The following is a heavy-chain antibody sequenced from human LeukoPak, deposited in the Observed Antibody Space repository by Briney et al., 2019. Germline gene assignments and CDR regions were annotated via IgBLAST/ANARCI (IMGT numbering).Heavy chain of an antibody. Sequence: GGSLRLSCAASGFTFSNHGMSWVRQAPGKGLEWVSGITGGATGGSTYYADSVKGRFTISRDNSKNTLYLQMNSLRADDTAIYYCAKLTMGPTEAVDDYWGQGTLVTVSS. CDR3: AKLTMGPTEAVDDY. CDR1: GFTFSNHG. J-gene: IGHJ4*02. D-gene: IGHD1-26*01. CDR2: ITGGATGGST. V-gene: IGHV3-23*01.